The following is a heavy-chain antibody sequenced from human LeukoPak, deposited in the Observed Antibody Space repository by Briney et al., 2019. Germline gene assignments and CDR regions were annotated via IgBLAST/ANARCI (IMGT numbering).Heavy chain of an antibody. D-gene: IGHD6-19*01. J-gene: IGHJ4*02. CDR2: TYYRSKWYN. CDR1: GDSVSSNSAA. CDR3: ARGHSGYLDS. Sequence: SQTLSLTCAISGDSVSSNSAAWNWIRQSPSRGLEWLGRTYYRSKWYNGYAISLKSRITIRPDTSKNQFSLQLNSVTPDDTAMYYCARGHSGYLDSWGQGTLVIVSS. V-gene: IGHV6-1*01.